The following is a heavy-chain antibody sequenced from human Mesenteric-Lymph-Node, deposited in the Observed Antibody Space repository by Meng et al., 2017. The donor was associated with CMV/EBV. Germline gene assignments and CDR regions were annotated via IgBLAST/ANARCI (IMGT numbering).Heavy chain of an antibody. J-gene: IGHJ4*02. CDR3: ARSDGYYDSSGPIDY. D-gene: IGHD3-22*01. CDR2: ISYDGNIK. V-gene: IGHV3-30*04. Sequence: GGSLRLSCAASGFTFSSYAMHWVRQAPGKGLEWVAVISYDGNIKYYADSVKGRFTVSRDNSKNTLYLQMNSLRAEDTAMYYCARSDGYYDSSGPIDYWGQGTLVTVSS. CDR1: GFTFSSYA.